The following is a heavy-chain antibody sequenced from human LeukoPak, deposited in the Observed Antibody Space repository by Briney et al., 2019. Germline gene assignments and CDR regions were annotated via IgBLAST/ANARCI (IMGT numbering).Heavy chain of an antibody. D-gene: IGHD6-6*01. Sequence: ASVKVSCKASGYTFTGYYMHWVRQAPGQGLEWMGWINPNSGGTNYAQKFRGRVTMTRDTSISTAHMELSRLRSDDTAVYYCARDRIQKLRHFDYWGQGTLVTVSS. J-gene: IGHJ4*02. CDR3: ARDRIQKLRHFDY. CDR1: GYTFTGYY. CDR2: INPNSGGT. V-gene: IGHV1-2*02.